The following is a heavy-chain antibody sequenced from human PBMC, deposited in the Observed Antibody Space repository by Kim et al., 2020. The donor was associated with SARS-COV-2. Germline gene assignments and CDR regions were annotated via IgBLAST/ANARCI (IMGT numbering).Heavy chain of an antibody. CDR1: GGSFSGYY. CDR2: INHSGST. Sequence: SETLSLTCAVYGGSFSGYYWSWIRQPPGKGLEWIGEINHSGSTNYNPSLKSRVTISVDTSKNQFSLKLSSVTAADTAVYYCARDGVVVPAAERGMDVWGQGTTVTVSS. D-gene: IGHD2-2*01. J-gene: IGHJ6*02. V-gene: IGHV4-34*01. CDR3: ARDGVVVPAAERGMDV.